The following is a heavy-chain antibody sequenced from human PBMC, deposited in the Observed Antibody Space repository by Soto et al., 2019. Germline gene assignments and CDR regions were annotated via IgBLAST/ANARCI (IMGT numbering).Heavy chain of an antibody. CDR3: ARGNCSSPNCYSFSGYYGMDV. J-gene: IGHJ6*02. Sequence: SETLSLTCTVSGGSISSYYWSWIRQPAGKGLEWIGRIYTSGSTNYNPSRKSRVTMSLDTSKNQSSLKLTTVTAADTALYYCARGNCSSPNCYSFSGYYGMDVWGQGTTVTVSS. CDR1: GGSISSYY. D-gene: IGHD2-2*01. V-gene: IGHV4-4*07. CDR2: IYTSGST.